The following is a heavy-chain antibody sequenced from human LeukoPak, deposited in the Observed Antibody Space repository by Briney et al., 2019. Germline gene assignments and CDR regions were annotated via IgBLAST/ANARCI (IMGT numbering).Heavy chain of an antibody. D-gene: IGHD3-22*01. Sequence: ASVKISCKASGYTFTNYGITWVRQAPGQGLEWMGWISAYNGNTNYAQKLQGRVTMTTDTSTSTAYMELRSLRSEDTAVYYCARDIWAESGDSSGYFDYWGQGTLVTVSS. J-gene: IGHJ4*02. CDR3: ARDIWAESGDSSGYFDY. V-gene: IGHV1-18*01. CDR1: GYTFTNYG. CDR2: ISAYNGNT.